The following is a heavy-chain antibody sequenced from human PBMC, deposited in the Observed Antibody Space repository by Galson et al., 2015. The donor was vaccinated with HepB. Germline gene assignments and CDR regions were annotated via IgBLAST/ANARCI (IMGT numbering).Heavy chain of an antibody. J-gene: IGHJ4*02. CDR2: INTGNGNI. Sequence: SVKVSCKASGYAFTWYAIHWVRQAPGQRLEWIGWINTGNGNIKYSQKLQGRVTITRDTSARIVYMELSSLRSEDTAVYYCARESVVVPAATPYYFDYWGQGTLVTVSS. CDR1: GYAFTWYA. CDR3: ARESVVVPAATPYYFDY. D-gene: IGHD2-2*01. V-gene: IGHV1-3*04.